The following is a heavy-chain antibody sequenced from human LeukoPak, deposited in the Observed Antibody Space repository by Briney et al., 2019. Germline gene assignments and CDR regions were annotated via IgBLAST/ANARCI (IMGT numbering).Heavy chain of an antibody. Sequence: PSESLSLTCTVSGGSISSGGYYSSWIRQHPGKGLEWIGYIYYSGSTYYNPSLKSRVTISVDTSKNQFSLKLSSVTVADTAVYYCARGAGTFNWFDPWGQGTLVTVSS. CDR3: ARGAGTFNWFDP. CDR2: IYYSGST. D-gene: IGHD1-1*01. J-gene: IGHJ5*02. CDR1: GGSISSGGYY. V-gene: IGHV4-31*03.